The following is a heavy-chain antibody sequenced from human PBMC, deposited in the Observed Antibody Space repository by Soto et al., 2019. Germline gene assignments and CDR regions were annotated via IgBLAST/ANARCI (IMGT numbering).Heavy chain of an antibody. CDR3: AREDDSSGYQGLFDY. CDR1: CGSISSGGYY. Sequence: TLSLTCTVSCGSISSGGYYWSWIRQHPGKGLEWIGYIYYSGSTYYNPSLKSRVTISVDTSKNQFSLKLSSVTAADTAVYYCAREDDSSGYQGLFDYWGQGTLVTVSS. CDR2: IYYSGST. V-gene: IGHV4-31*03. D-gene: IGHD3-22*01. J-gene: IGHJ4*02.